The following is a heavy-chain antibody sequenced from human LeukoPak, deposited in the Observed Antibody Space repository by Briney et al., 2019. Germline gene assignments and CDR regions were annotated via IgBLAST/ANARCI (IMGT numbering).Heavy chain of an antibody. D-gene: IGHD1-26*01. CDR1: GGSISSSNW. CDR2: IYHSGST. V-gene: IGHV4-4*02. J-gene: IGHJ4*02. Sequence: LRRPLSLTCAVSGGSISSSNWWSWVRQPPGKGLEWIGEIYHSGSTNYNPSLKSRVTISVDKSKNQFSLKLSSVTAADTAVYYCAVNSGSYPYYFDYWGQGTLVTVSS. CDR3: AVNSGSYPYYFDY.